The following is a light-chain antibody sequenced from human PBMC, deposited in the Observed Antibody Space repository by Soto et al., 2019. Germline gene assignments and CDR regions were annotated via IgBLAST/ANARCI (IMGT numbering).Light chain of an antibody. CDR3: QQYYGLPPLT. J-gene: IGKJ5*01. CDR1: QNITNN. CDR2: HAS. V-gene: IGKV1-33*01. Sequence: DIQMTQSPSTLSAYVGDRVTITCQLSQNITNNLSWYQQKPGKAPNLLIYHASKLAKGVTSRFSGSGSGTDFSFIITSLQREDLATYYCQQYYGLPPLTFGQGTRLEIK.